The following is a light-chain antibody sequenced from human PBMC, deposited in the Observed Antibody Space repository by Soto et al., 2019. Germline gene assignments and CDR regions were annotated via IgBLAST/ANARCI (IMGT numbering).Light chain of an antibody. V-gene: IGKV1-33*01. CDR3: QQYDGLPS. J-gene: IGKJ5*01. CDR1: HDSSND. Sequence: DIQITQSQSSLSASVRFSVTITCQASHDSSNDLNWYQQKLGKAHKVLIYDATNWGTGVAARLSGSGSGTDFTFSISSVQPEDVATYYCQQYDGLPSLGQGRRLEMK. CDR2: DAT.